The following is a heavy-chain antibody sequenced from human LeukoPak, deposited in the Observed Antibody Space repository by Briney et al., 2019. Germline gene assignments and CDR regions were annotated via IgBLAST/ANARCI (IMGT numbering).Heavy chain of an antibody. V-gene: IGHV4-34*01. CDR2: INHSGST. CDR3: ARRVSRITMIVVVISWFDP. Sequence: SETLSLTCTVSGGSISSYYWSWIRQPPGKGLEWIGEINHSGSTNYNPSLKSRVTTSVDTSKNQFSLKLSSVTAADTAVYYCARRVSRITMIVVVISWFDPWGQGTLVTVSS. D-gene: IGHD3-22*01. CDR1: GGSISSYY. J-gene: IGHJ5*02.